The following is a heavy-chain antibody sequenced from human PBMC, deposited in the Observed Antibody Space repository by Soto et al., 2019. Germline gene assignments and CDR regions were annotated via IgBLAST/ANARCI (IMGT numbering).Heavy chain of an antibody. CDR3: AGGCYGSGSYPVRGLYYFDY. Sequence: SETLSLTCAVYGGSFSGYYWSWIRQPTGKGLEWIGEINHSGSTNYNPSLKSRVTISVDTSKNQFSLKLSSVTAADTAVYYCAGGCYGSGSYPVRGLYYFDYWGQGTLVTVSS. D-gene: IGHD3-10*01. CDR1: GGSFSGYY. J-gene: IGHJ4*02. CDR2: INHSGST. V-gene: IGHV4-34*01.